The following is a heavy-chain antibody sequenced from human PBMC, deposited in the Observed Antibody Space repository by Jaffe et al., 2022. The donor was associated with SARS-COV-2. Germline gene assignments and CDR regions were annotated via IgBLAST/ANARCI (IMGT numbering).Heavy chain of an antibody. CDR2: IYWDDDK. CDR3: AHRLSPMTENSYGDVYK. Sequence: QITLKESGPTLVKVTQTLTLTCTFSGFSLSTSGVGVGWIRQPPGRALEWLGIIYWDDDKRYSPSLKSRLTITKDTFKKEVVLTMTNMDPVDTATYFCAHRLSPMTENSYGDVYKWGQGTLVTVSS. D-gene: IGHD3-10*01. CDR1: GFSLSTSGVG. J-gene: IGHJ4*02. V-gene: IGHV2-5*02.